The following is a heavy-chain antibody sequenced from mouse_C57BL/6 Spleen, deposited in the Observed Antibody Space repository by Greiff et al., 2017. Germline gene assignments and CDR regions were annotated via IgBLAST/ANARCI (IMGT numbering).Heavy chain of an antibody. CDR1: GYSFTGYY. D-gene: IGHD2-2*01. Sequence: EVQLQQSGPELVKPGASVKISCKASGYSFTGYYMNWVKQSPEKSLEWIGEINPSTGGTTYNQKFKAKATLTVDKSSSTAYMQLKSLTSEDSAVYYCARGGHDWYFDYWGQGTTLTVSS. CDR2: INPSTGGT. CDR3: ARGGHDWYFDY. J-gene: IGHJ2*01. V-gene: IGHV1-42*01.